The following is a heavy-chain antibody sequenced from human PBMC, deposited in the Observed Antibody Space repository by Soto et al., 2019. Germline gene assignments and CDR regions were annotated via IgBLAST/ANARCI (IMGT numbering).Heavy chain of an antibody. CDR1: GFSLSTSGMC. J-gene: IGHJ6*03. Sequence: SGPTLVNPTQTLTLTCTFSGFSLSTSGMCVSWIRQPPGKALEWLARIDWDDDKYYSTSLKTRLTISKDTSKNQVVLTMTNMDPVDTATYYCARTHLEWLTINYYYYMDVWGKGTTVTVSS. CDR3: ARTHLEWLTINYYYYMDV. D-gene: IGHD3-3*01. V-gene: IGHV2-70*11. CDR2: IDWDDDK.